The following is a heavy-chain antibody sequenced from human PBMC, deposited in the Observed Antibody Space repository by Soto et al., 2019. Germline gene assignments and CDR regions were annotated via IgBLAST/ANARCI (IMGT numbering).Heavy chain of an antibody. J-gene: IGHJ6*03. CDR1: GGSISSSSYY. D-gene: IGHD2-15*01. CDR2: IYYSGST. CDR3: ARLVSGYCSGGSCYYYYYMDV. Sequence: SETLSLTCTVSGGSISSSSYYWGWIRQPPGKGLEWIGSIYYSGSTYYNPSLKSRVTISVDTSKNQFSLKQSSVTAADTAVYYCARLVSGYCSGGSCYYYYYMDVWGKGTTVTVSS. V-gene: IGHV4-39*01.